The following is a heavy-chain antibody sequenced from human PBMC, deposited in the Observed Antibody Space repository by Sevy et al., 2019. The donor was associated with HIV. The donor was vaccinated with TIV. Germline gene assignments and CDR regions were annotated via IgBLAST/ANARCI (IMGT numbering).Heavy chain of an antibody. CDR2: ISYDGSTE. Sequence: GESLKISCAASRFTFSTYAMHWVRQAPGKGLEWVAVISYDGSTEYYADSVKGRFTISRDNSKNTLYLQLNTLRVEDRAVCDCARDSGYDPYFVGGAYLGQGALVTVSS. CDR3: ARDSGYDPYFVGGAY. J-gene: IGHJ4*02. CDR1: RFTFSTYA. V-gene: IGHV3-30-3*01. D-gene: IGHD5-12*01.